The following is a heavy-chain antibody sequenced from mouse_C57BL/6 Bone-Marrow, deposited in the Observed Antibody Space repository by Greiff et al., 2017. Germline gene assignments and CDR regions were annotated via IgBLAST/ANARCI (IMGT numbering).Heavy chain of an antibody. CDR2: IDPSDSET. J-gene: IGHJ4*01. CDR1: GYTFTSYW. Sequence: VQLQQPGAELVRPGSSVKLSCKASGYTFTSYWMHWVKQRPIQGLEWIGNIDPSDSETHYNQKFKDKATLTVDKSSSTVYLQLSSLTSEDSAVYCCARSRLGKLMDYWGQGTSVTVSS. D-gene: IGHD2-4*01. CDR3: ARSRLGKLMDY. V-gene: IGHV1-52*01.